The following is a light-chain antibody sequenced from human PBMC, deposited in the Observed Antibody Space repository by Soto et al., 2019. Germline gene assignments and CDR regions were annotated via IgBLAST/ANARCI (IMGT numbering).Light chain of an antibody. J-gene: IGLJ1*01. CDR3: CSYAGSSYV. Sequence: QSALTQPRSVSGSPGQSVTISCTGTSSDVGGYNYVSWYQQHPGKAPKLMIYDVSKRPSGVPDRFSGSKSGNTASLTISGRQAEDEADYYCCSYAGSSYVFGTGIKVTVL. CDR2: DVS. V-gene: IGLV2-11*01. CDR1: SSDVGGYNY.